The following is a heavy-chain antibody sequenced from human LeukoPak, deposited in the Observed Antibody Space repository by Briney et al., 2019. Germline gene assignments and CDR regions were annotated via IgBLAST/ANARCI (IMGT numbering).Heavy chain of an antibody. CDR3: AKDGINTMVRGSTYYYYMDV. Sequence: GGSLRLSCAASGFTFSSYGMSWVRQAPGKGLEWVSAISGSGGSTYYADSVKGRFTISRDNSKNTLYLQMNSLRAEDTAVYYCAKDGINTMVRGSTYYYYMDVWGKGTTVTISS. CDR1: GFTFSSYG. CDR2: ISGSGGST. V-gene: IGHV3-23*01. J-gene: IGHJ6*03. D-gene: IGHD3-10*01.